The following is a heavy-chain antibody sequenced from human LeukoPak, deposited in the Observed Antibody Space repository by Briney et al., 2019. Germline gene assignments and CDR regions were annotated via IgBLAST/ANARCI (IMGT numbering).Heavy chain of an antibody. D-gene: IGHD3-10*01. CDR2: ISAYNGNT. V-gene: IGHV1-18*01. CDR3: ARVGAFGLGELLYHY. J-gene: IGHJ4*02. CDR1: GGTFSSYA. Sequence: GASVKVSCKASGGTFSSYAISWVRQAPGQGLEWMGWISAYNGNTNYAQKLQGRVTMTTDTSTSTAYMELRSLRSDDTAVYYCARVGAFGLGELLYHYWGQGTLVTVSS.